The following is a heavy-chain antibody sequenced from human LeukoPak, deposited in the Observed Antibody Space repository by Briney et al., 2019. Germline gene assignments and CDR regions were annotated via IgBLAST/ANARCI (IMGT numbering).Heavy chain of an antibody. D-gene: IGHD3-10*01. V-gene: IGHV3-53*01. J-gene: IGHJ6*02. CDR2: IYSGGNT. Sequence: GGSLRLSCAASGFPISTNYMSWVRQAPGKGPEWVSIIYSGGNTFYADSVKGRFTISRDSSKNTLFLQMISLRAEDTAVYYCARDHITMIRGVSYYFYGMDAWGQGTTVTVSS. CDR1: GFPISTNY. CDR3: ARDHITMIRGVSYYFYGMDA.